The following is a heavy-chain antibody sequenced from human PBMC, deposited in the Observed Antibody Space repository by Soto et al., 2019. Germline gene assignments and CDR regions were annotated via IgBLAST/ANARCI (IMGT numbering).Heavy chain of an antibody. Sequence: GASVKVSCKASGYTFTGYYMHWVRQAPGQGLEWMGWINPNSGGTNYAQKFQGRVTMTRDTSISTAYMELSRLRSDDTAVYYCARDPYPRAGSGWYVGDSEDYWGQGTLVTVSS. D-gene: IGHD6-19*01. V-gene: IGHV1-2*02. CDR2: INPNSGGT. CDR1: GYTFTGYY. J-gene: IGHJ4*02. CDR3: ARDPYPRAGSGWYVGDSEDY.